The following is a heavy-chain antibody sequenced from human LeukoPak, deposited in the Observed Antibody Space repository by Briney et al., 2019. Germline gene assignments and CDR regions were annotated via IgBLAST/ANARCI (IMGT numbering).Heavy chain of an antibody. CDR1: GYTFTGYY. J-gene: IGHJ4*02. V-gene: IGHV1-2*06. CDR2: INPNSGGT. D-gene: IGHD5-12*01. CDR3: ARDFDAATIFDY. Sequence: ASVKVSCKASGYTFTGYYMHWVRQAPGQGLEWMGRINPNSGGTNYAQKFQGRVTMTRDTSISTAYMELSRLRSDGTAVYYCARDFDAATIFDYWGQGTLVTVSS.